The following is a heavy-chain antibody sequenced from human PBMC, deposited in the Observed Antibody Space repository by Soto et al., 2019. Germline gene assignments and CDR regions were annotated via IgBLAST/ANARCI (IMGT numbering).Heavy chain of an antibody. J-gene: IGHJ5*02. V-gene: IGHV4-39*07. CDR1: GDSISGDTYF. Sequence: PSETLSLTCTVSGDSISGDTYFWGWIRQPPGKGLEWIGNMFYRGSTYYNPSLKSRVSMSVDTSKNQFSLRLSSVTAADTAIYYCATRITVFGLLIPPFDPWGQGTQVTSPQ. D-gene: IGHD3-3*01. CDR2: MFYRGST. CDR3: ATRITVFGLLIPPFDP.